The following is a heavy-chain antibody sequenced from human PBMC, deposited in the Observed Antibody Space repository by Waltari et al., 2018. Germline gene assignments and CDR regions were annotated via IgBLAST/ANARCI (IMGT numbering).Heavy chain of an antibody. Sequence: QVQLQESGPGLVKPSETLSLTCTVPGGSISSYYWSWIRQPPGKGLEWIGYIYYSGSTNYNPSLKSRVTISVDTSKNQFSLKLSSVTAADTAVYYCARTEVAAGAYAFDIWGQGTMVTVSS. CDR2: IYYSGST. J-gene: IGHJ3*02. CDR3: ARTEVAAGAYAFDI. D-gene: IGHD6-13*01. CDR1: GGSISSYY. V-gene: IGHV4-59*01.